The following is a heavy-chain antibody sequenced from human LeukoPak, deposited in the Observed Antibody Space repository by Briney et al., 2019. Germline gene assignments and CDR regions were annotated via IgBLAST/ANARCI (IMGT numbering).Heavy chain of an antibody. V-gene: IGHV4-38-2*01. Sequence: PSETLSLTCAVSGYSVGSAYYWVWIRQPPGKGLEWLGTISHNGNAYYNPSLKSRLTMSVDTSKNQFSLNLNSVTAADTAVYFCARDPNWDSWFDPWGKGTLVTVSS. D-gene: IGHD3-16*01. CDR1: GYSVGSAYY. J-gene: IGHJ5*02. CDR3: ARDPNWDSWFDP. CDR2: ISHNGNA.